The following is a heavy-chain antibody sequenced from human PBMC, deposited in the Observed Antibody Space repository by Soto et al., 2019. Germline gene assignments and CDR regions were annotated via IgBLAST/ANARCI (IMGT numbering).Heavy chain of an antibody. Sequence: SETLSLTYAVYDGFLSDNEYTWTRQSPGKGLEWIGEIHPSGSTFYNPSLQTRVTLSQDTSKKHFSLNLISVTAADTGEYYCSTGSDAYKGVRTWGQGTLVTVS. CDR1: DGFLSDNE. CDR3: STGSDAYKGVRT. V-gene: IGHV4-34*01. D-gene: IGHD1-1*01. J-gene: IGHJ5*02. CDR2: IHPSGST.